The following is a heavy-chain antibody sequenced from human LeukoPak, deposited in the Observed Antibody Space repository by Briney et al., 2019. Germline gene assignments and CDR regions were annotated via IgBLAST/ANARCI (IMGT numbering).Heavy chain of an antibody. Sequence: GASVKVSCKASGGTFSSYAISWVRQAPGQGLEWMGRIIPIFGIANYAQKFQGRVTITADKSTSTAYMELSSLRSEDTAVYYCARANWNASFDLWGQGTLVTVSS. D-gene: IGHD1-1*01. CDR2: IIPIFGIA. CDR1: GGTFSSYA. J-gene: IGHJ5*02. V-gene: IGHV1-69*04. CDR3: ARANWNASFDL.